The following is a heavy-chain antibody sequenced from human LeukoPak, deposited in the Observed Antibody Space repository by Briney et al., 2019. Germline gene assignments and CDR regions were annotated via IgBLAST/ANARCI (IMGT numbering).Heavy chain of an antibody. CDR2: IYYSGST. D-gene: IGHD6-19*01. CDR3: ARHHSSTGGVAVAGFDY. J-gene: IGHJ4*02. CDR1: GGSISSSSYY. Sequence: PSETLSLTCTVSGGSISSSSYYWGWIRQPPGKGLEWIGSIYYSGSTYYNPSLKSRVTISVDTSKNQFSLKLSSVTAADTAVYYCARHHSSTGGVAVAGFDYWGQGTLVTVSS. V-gene: IGHV4-39*01.